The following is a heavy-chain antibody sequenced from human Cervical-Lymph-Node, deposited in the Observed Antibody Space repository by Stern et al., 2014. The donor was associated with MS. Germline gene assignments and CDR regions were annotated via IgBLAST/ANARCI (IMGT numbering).Heavy chain of an antibody. Sequence: VQLVESGAEVKRPGSSVKVSCKASGGTFSSYAISWGRQAPGQGLEWMGGSNPSFCTAKYAQKFQGRVTITADESTSPAYMELSSLRSEDTAVYYCASAPYCTNGVCYSHYYYGMDVWGQGTTVTVSS. CDR1: GGTFSSYA. CDR3: ASAPYCTNGVCYSHYYYGMDV. J-gene: IGHJ6*02. CDR2: SNPSFCTA. D-gene: IGHD2-8*01. V-gene: IGHV1-69*01.